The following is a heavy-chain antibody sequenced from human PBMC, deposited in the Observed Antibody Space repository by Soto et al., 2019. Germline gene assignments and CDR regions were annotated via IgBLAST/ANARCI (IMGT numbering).Heavy chain of an antibody. D-gene: IGHD3-10*01. Sequence: SETLSLTCPVSGGSISSYYWSWIRQPPGKGLEWIGYIYYSGSTNYNPSLKSRVTISVDTSKNQFSLKLSSVTAADTAVYYCARGGFGESPLDYWGQGTLVTVSS. CDR3: ARGGFGESPLDY. CDR2: IYYSGST. CDR1: GGSISSYY. J-gene: IGHJ4*02. V-gene: IGHV4-59*01.